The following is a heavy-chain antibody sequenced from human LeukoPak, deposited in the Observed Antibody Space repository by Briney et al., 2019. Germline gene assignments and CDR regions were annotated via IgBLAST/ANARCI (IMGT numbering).Heavy chain of an antibody. V-gene: IGHV3-64*01. J-gene: IGHJ4*02. CDR2: IARNGGST. CDR1: GFNFINSA. Sequence: GGPLRLSCAASGFNFINSATHWVRQAPGKGLEYVSGIARNGGSTYYTNSVKGRFTISRDDSKNTLYLQMGSLRPEDMAVYYCARGGVWQQLAVDYWGQGTLVTVSS. D-gene: IGHD6-13*01. CDR3: ARGGVWQQLAVDY.